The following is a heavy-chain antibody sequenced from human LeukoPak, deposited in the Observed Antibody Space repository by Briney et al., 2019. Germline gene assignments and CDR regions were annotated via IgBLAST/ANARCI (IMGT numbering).Heavy chain of an antibody. CDR1: GYTFTSYY. V-gene: IGHV1-46*01. CDR2: INPSGGRT. D-gene: IGHD3-9*01. Sequence: ASVKVSCKASGYTFTSYYIHWVRQAPGQGLEWMGIINPSGGRTSYAQKFQGRVTMTEDTSTDTAYMELRSLRSDDTAVYYCATSVRYSDWSFFRLAYWGQGTQVTVSS. CDR3: ATSVRYSDWSFFRLAY. J-gene: IGHJ4*02.